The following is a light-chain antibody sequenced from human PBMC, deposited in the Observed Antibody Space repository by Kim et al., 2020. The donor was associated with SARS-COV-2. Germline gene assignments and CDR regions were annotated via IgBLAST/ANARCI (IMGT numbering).Light chain of an antibody. CDR2: EVS. CDR3: MQNKQFPT. J-gene: IGKJ2*01. V-gene: IGKV2D-29*01. Sequence: IVMTQTPVSLSVTPGQPASMSCKSSQSLVRSGGMTYLYWYVQKTGQTPQLLIHEVSNRFSGVPDRFSGSGSGTDFTLKISRVEAEDVGIYFCMQNKQFPTFGQGTKLEI. CDR1: QSLVRSGGMTY.